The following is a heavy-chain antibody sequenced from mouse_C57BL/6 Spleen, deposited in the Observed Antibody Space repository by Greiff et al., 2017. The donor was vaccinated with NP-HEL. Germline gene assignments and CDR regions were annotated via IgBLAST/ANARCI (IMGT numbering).Heavy chain of an antibody. CDR1: GYTFTDYY. CDR2: INPNNGGT. Sequence: EVQLQQSGPELVKPGASVKISCKASGYTFTDYYMNWVKQSHGKSLEWIGDINPNNGGTSYNQKFKGKATLTVDKSSSTAYMELRSLTSEDSAVYYCASSYYGGYYAMDYWGQGTSVTVSS. CDR3: ASSYYGGYYAMDY. D-gene: IGHD1-2*01. J-gene: IGHJ4*01. V-gene: IGHV1-26*01.